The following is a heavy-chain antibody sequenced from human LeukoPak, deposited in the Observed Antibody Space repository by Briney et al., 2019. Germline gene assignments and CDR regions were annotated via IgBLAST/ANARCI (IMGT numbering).Heavy chain of an antibody. V-gene: IGHV1-8*01. J-gene: IGHJ4*02. CDR1: GYTFTSFD. Sequence: GASEKVSCKASGYTFTSFDMNWVRQAPGQGLEWMGWMNPNSGNTGYAQKFQGRVTMTRNTSISTAYMELRSLRSQDTAVYYCARGGGGSYYYVWWGRGTLVTVSS. CDR2: MNPNSGNT. D-gene: IGHD1-26*01. CDR3: ARGGGGSYYYVW.